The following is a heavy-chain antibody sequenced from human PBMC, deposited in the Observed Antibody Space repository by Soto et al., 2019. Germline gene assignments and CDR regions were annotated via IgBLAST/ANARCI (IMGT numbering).Heavy chain of an antibody. J-gene: IGHJ3*02. Sequence: QVQLVQSGAEVKKPGSSVKVSCKASGGTFSSYAISWVRQAPGQGLEWMGGIIPIFGTANYAQKFQGRVTITADESTSTAYMELSSLRSEDPAVYYCGRDRELLGLDAFDIWGQGTMVTVSS. CDR1: GGTFSSYA. CDR2: IIPIFGTA. V-gene: IGHV1-69*01. CDR3: GRDRELLGLDAFDI. D-gene: IGHD1-26*01.